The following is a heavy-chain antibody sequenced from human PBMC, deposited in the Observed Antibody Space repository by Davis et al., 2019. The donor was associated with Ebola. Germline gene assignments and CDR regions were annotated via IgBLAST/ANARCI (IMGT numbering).Heavy chain of an antibody. J-gene: IGHJ4*02. CDR1: GFTFSSYA. D-gene: IGHD6-13*01. CDR2: ISSSGSTI. Sequence: PGGSLRLSCAASGFTFSSYAMSWIRQAPGKGLEWVSYISSSGSTIYYADSVKGRFTISRDNAKNSLYLQMNSLRAEDTAVYYCAKSSSWYGDFDYWGQGTLVTVSS. CDR3: AKSSSWYGDFDY. V-gene: IGHV3-11*04.